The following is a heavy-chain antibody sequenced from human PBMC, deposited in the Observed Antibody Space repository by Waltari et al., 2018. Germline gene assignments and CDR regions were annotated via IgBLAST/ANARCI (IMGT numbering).Heavy chain of an antibody. Sequence: EVQLVESGGGLVQPGGSLRLSCAASGFTFSSDWMSWVRQAPGKGLEWVANIKQDGSEKYYVDSVKGRFTISRDNAKNSLYLQMNSLRAEDTAVYYCARDLYSDFWSGSPDYWGQGTLVTVSS. CDR3: ARDLYSDFWSGSPDY. V-gene: IGHV3-7*01. D-gene: IGHD3-3*01. CDR2: IKQDGSEK. CDR1: GFTFSSDW. J-gene: IGHJ4*02.